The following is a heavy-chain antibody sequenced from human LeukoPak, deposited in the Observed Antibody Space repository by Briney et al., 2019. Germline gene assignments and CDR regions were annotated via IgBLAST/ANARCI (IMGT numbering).Heavy chain of an antibody. D-gene: IGHD5-12*01. CDR1: GFTFSSYG. CDR3: AKAIVATILGYFDY. J-gene: IGHJ4*02. Sequence: GGSLRLSCAASGFTFSSYGMHWVRQAPGKGLEWVAFIRYDGSNKYYADSVKGRFTISRDNSKNTLYLQMNSLRAEDTAVYYCAKAIVATILGYFDYWGQGTLVTVSS. CDR2: IRYDGSNK. V-gene: IGHV3-30*02.